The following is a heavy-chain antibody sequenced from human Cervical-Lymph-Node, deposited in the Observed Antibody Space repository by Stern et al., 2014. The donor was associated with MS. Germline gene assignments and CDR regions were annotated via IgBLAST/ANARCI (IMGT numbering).Heavy chain of an antibody. Sequence: VQLVQSGPGLVKPSQTLSVTCAISGDSVSSNSAAWNWIRQSPSRGLEWLGRTYYRSEWYNDYAESVKSRVAINPDTSTNQFSLQLNSVTPEDTAVYYCARNPSKSSRAYGMDVWGQGTTVTVSS. V-gene: IGHV6-1*01. CDR1: GDSVSSNSAA. J-gene: IGHJ6*02. CDR2: TYYRSEWYN. CDR3: ARNPSKSSRAYGMDV. D-gene: IGHD6-19*01.